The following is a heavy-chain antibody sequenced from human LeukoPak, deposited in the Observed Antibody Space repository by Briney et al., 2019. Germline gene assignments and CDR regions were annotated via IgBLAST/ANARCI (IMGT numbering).Heavy chain of an antibody. J-gene: IGHJ4*02. CDR1: GGVFSRYY. CDR2: INHSGST. CDR3: ARKNITMIKGTLFDY. Sequence: ETLTLTCAVYGGVFSRYYWSWIRQPPGKGLEWIGEINHSGSTDYNPSLKSRVTMSVDTSKNQFSLRLSSVTAADTAVYYCARKNITMIKGTLFDYWGQGILVTVSS. D-gene: IGHD3-22*01. V-gene: IGHV4-34*01.